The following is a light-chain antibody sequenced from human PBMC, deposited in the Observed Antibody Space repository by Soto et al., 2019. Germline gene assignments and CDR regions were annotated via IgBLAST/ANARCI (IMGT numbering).Light chain of an antibody. J-gene: IGKJ1*01. CDR3: QQYVKSPAT. Sequence: VLTQAPCTLSFSAGERATLSFRAIQSVSISNLAWYQQKPAQAPRLLIFAASIRVTGIPDRFIGSGSGTDFTLTISRLETEDFAVYYCQQYVKSPATFGKGTKVDIK. CDR1: QSVSISN. V-gene: IGKV3-20*01. CDR2: AAS.